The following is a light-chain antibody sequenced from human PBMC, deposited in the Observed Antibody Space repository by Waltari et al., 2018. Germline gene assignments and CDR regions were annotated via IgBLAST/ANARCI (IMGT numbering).Light chain of an antibody. CDR2: WAS. CDR1: QSVLYRSDNKNY. J-gene: IGKJ1*01. V-gene: IGKV4-1*01. CDR3: QQYYTTPVT. Sequence: DIVMTQSPDSLAVSLGERATINCKSSQSVLYRSDNKNYLAWYQRKPGQPPNLLIYWASSRESGVPDRFSGSGSGTDFTLTISSLQAEDVAVYYCQQYYTTPVTFGQGTKVEVK.